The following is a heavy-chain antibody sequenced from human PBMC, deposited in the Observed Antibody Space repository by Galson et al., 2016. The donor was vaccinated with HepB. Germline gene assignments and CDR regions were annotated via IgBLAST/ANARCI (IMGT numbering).Heavy chain of an antibody. CDR3: ARGPYQLLWKYNWFDP. V-gene: IGHV1-69*13. D-gene: IGHD2-2*01. CDR1: GGTFNTYA. Sequence: SVKVSCKASGGTFNTYAINWVRQAPGQGLEWMGGIIPIFGTPNYAQKSQGRVTITADESTSTVYMDLSSLRSEDTALYYCARGPYQLLWKYNWFDPWGQGTLVTVSS. J-gene: IGHJ5*02. CDR2: IIPIFGTP.